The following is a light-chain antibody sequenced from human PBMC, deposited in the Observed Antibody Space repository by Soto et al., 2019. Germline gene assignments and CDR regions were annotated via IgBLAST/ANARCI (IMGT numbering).Light chain of an antibody. J-gene: IGKJ2*01. CDR2: WAS. V-gene: IGKV4-1*01. CDR1: QSVLYNSNNKNY. Sequence: DIVMTQSPDSLAVSLGERATINCKSSQSVLYNSNNKNYLAWYQQKPGQPPKLLIYWASTRESGVPDRFSGSGSGTDFPRTIRSLQTEDVSVYYCQQYYSSPQTFGQGTKLEIK. CDR3: QQYYSSPQT.